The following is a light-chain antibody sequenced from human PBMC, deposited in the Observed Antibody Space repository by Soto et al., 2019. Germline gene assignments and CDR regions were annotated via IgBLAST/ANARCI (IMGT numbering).Light chain of an antibody. J-gene: IGKJ4*01. CDR2: AAS. CDR3: QQLNSYPLT. Sequence: DIQLTQSPSFLSASVGDRVTITCRASQGISHYLAWYQRKPGKAPKLLLYAASTLQSGVPSRFSGSGSGTEFTLAISSLQPEDFATYYCQQLNSYPLTFGGGTKVEIK. CDR1: QGISHY. V-gene: IGKV1-9*01.